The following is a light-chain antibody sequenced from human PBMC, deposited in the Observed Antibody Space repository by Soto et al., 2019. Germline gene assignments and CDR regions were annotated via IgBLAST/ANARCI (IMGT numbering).Light chain of an antibody. Sequence: QSALTQPPSASGTPGQRVTISCSGSSSNFGSNTVNWYQQLPGTAPKLVIYSNNQRPSGVPDRFSGSKSGTSASLAISGLQSEDEADYYCVAWDDSLNGYVVFGGGTKVT. CDR2: SNN. V-gene: IGLV1-44*01. J-gene: IGLJ2*01. CDR3: VAWDDSLNGYVV. CDR1: SSNFGSNT.